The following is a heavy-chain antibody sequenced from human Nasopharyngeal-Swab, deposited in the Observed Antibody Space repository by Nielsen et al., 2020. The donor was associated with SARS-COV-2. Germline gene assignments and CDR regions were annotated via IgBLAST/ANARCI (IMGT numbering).Heavy chain of an antibody. CDR2: IIPILGIA. J-gene: IGHJ5*02. CDR1: GGTFSSYA. V-gene: IGHV1-69*04. D-gene: IGHD2-15*01. Sequence: SVKVSCKASGGTFSSYAISWVRQTPGQGLEWMGRIIPILGIANYAQKFQGRVTITADKSTSTAYMELSSLRSEDTAVYYCAREGGTRDGFDPWGQGTLVTVSS. CDR3: AREGGTRDGFDP.